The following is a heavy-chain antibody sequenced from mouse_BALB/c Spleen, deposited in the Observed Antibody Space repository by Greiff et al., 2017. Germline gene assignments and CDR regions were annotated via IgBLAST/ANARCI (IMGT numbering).Heavy chain of an antibody. CDR2: IWAGGST. D-gene: IGHD1-1*01. CDR1: GFSLTSYG. Sequence: QVHVKQSGPGLVAPSQSLSITCTVSGFSLTSYGVHWVRQPPGKGLEWLGVIWAGGSTNYNSALMSRLSISKDNSKSQVFLKMNSLQTDDTAMYYCARVPYYGSSYEWYFDVWGAGTTVTVSS. V-gene: IGHV2-9*02. CDR3: ARVPYYGSSYEWYFDV. J-gene: IGHJ1*01.